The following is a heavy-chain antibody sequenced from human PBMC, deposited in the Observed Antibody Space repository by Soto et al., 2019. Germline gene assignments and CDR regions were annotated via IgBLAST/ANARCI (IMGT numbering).Heavy chain of an antibody. V-gene: IGHV4-34*01. CDR1: GGSFSGYY. Sequence: SETLSLTCAVYGGSFSGYYWSWIRQPPGKGLEWIGEINHSGSTNYNPSLKIRVTISVDTSKNQFSLKLSSVTAADTAVYYCARGKFLEWLLGTRYYYYGMDVWGQGTTVTVSS. D-gene: IGHD3-3*01. CDR2: INHSGST. J-gene: IGHJ6*02. CDR3: ARGKFLEWLLGTRYYYYGMDV.